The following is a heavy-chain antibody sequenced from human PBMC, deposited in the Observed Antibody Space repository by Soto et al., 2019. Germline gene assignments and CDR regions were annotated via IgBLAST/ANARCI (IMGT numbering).Heavy chain of an antibody. J-gene: IGHJ5*02. D-gene: IGHD3-16*01. Sequence: QVQLQESGPRLVRPSETLSLTCTVSGGSVGSADYFWGWVRQSPGRGLEWIGYIYYSGGTYYSPSLSSRLTMSLVTSKNQFSLRLTSVTPADTAVYYCARIGASTSKYIEPWGQGTLVTVS. CDR2: IYYSGGT. V-gene: IGHV4-30-4*01. CDR3: ARIGASTSKYIEP. CDR1: GGSVGSADYF.